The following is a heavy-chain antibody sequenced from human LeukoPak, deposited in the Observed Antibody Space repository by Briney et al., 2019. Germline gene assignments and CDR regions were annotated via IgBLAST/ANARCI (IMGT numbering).Heavy chain of an antibody. CDR2: ISSSSSTI. J-gene: IGHJ4*02. Sequence: RGSLRLSCAASGFTFSSYSMNWVRQAPGKGLEWVSYISSSSSTIYYADSVKGRFTISRDNAKNSLYLQMNSLRAEDTAVYYCARDQVHSSSWLEDTTPSFDYWGEGTLVTVSS. D-gene: IGHD6-13*01. CDR3: ARDQVHSSSWLEDTTPSFDY. CDR1: GFTFSSYS. V-gene: IGHV3-48*04.